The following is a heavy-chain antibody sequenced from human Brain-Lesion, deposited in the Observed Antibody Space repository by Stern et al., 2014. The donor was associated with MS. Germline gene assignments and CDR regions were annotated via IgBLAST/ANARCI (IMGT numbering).Heavy chain of an antibody. CDR3: ARGRVVPGFQYYATDV. CDR2: IFNSGST. CDR1: GGSISSGGYY. J-gene: IGHJ6*02. D-gene: IGHD2-2*01. Sequence: QVQLQESGPGLVKPSQTLSLSCTVSGGSISSGGYYWSWIRQPAGKGLEWIGRIFNSGSTSYNPSLTSRAPIPIAPSKNQFSLRLNPMTAADTAVYYCARGRVVPGFQYYATDVWGQGTTVIVSS. V-gene: IGHV4-61*02.